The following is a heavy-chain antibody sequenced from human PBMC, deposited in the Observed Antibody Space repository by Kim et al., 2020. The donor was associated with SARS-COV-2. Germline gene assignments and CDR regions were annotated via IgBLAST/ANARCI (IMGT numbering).Heavy chain of an antibody. CDR3: ARESPTARRDNWFDP. J-gene: IGHJ5*02. CDR2: IYYSGST. Sequence: SETLSLTCTVSGGSISSYYWSWIRQPPGKGLEWIGYIYYSGSTNYNPSLKSRVTISVDTSKNQFSLKLSSVTAADTAVYYCARESPTARRDNWFDPWGQGTLVTVSS. D-gene: IGHD6-6*01. V-gene: IGHV4-59*01. CDR1: GGSISSYY.